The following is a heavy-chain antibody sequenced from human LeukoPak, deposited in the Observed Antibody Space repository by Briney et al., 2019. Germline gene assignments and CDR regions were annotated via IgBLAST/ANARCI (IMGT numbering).Heavy chain of an antibody. Sequence: GGSLRLSCAASGFTFSDYYMSWIRQAPGKGLEWISYISSSSSYTNYVDSVKGRFTISRDNAKNSLYLQMDSLRAEDTAVYYCVRAVSVSSYYFDCWGQGTLVTVSS. D-gene: IGHD5/OR15-5a*01. V-gene: IGHV3-11*05. CDR1: GFTFSDYY. J-gene: IGHJ4*02. CDR3: VRAVSVSSYYFDC. CDR2: ISSSSSYT.